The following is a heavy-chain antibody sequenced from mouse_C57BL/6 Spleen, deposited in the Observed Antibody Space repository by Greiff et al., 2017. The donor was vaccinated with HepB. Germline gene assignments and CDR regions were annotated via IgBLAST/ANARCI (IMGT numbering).Heavy chain of an antibody. V-gene: IGHV2-6-1*01. D-gene: IGHD1-1*01. CDR2: IWSDGST. Sequence: QVQLKESGPGLVAPSQSLSITCTVSGFSLTSYGVHWVRQPPGKGLEWLVVIWSDGSTTYNSALKSRLSISKDNYKSQVFLKMNSLQTDDTAMYYCARQRTTVDYAMDYWGQGTSVTVSS. CDR1: GFSLTSYG. J-gene: IGHJ4*01. CDR3: ARQRTTVDYAMDY.